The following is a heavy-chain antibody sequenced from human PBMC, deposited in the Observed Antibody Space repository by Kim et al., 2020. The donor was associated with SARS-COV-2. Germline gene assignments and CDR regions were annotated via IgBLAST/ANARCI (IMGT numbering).Heavy chain of an antibody. CDR3: ARRDYYGFDYFEY. V-gene: IGHV5-51*01. CDR2: INPGDFDT. Sequence: GESLKISCKAFGYRFTNYWIGWVRQMPGKGLEWMGIINPGDFDTRYSPSFQGQVTISVDKPTNTAYLQWSGLKASDTAMYYCARRDYYGFDYFEYWGQGTLITVSS. D-gene: IGHD3-10*01. J-gene: IGHJ4*02. CDR1: GYRFTNYW.